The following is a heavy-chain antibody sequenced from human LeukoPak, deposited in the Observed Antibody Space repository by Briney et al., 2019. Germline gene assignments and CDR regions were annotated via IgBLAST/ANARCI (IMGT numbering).Heavy chain of an antibody. CDR1: GYTFTGYY. CDR3: AREWAYCGGDCYSRWFDP. Sequence: EASVKVSCKASGYTFTGYYMHWVRPAPGQGLAWMGWINPNSGGTNYAQKFQGRVTMTRDTSISTAYMELSRLRSDDTAVYYCAREWAYCGGDCYSRWFDPWGQGTLVTVSS. V-gene: IGHV1-2*02. CDR2: INPNSGGT. J-gene: IGHJ5*02. D-gene: IGHD2-21*02.